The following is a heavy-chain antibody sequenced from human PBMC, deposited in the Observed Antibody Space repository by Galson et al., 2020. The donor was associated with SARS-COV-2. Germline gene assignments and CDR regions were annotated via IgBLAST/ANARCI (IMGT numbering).Heavy chain of an antibody. J-gene: IGHJ5*02. Sequence: GESLKISCAASGFTFSSYSMNWVRQAPGKGLEWVSYISSSSSTIYYADSVKGRFTISRDNAKNSLYLQMYSLRDEDTAVYYCARDLGSYYSPWGQGTLVTVSS. CDR1: GFTFSSYS. CDR2: ISSSSSTI. D-gene: IGHD1-26*01. V-gene: IGHV3-48*02. CDR3: ARDLGSYYSP.